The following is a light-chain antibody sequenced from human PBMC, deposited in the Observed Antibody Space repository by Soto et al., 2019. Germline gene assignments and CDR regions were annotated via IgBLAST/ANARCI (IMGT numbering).Light chain of an antibody. CDR3: QQSYSGPLT. V-gene: IGKV1-39*01. CDR2: AAS. J-gene: IGKJ4*01. CDR1: QSISSC. Sequence: DIQMTQSPSTLSASVGDRVTITCRASQSISSCLAWYQQKPGKAPKVLIYAASSLQSGVPSRFSGIGSGTDFTLSISSLQPEDFATYYCQQSYSGPLTFGGGTKVDI.